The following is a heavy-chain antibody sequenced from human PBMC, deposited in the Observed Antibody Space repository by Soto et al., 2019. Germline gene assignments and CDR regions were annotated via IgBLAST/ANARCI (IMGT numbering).Heavy chain of an antibody. Sequence: RDSVKVSCKASGGTFTDYAFSWVRQAPGQGLEWMGGISPIFRSSNFAQKFQGRLTIFADASAGTAYMELSSLRSDDTAIYYWAKDVGFQQHLFVFDLWGQGTLVTVAS. V-gene: IGHV1-69*13. CDR2: ISPIFRSS. J-gene: IGHJ4*02. CDR1: GGTFTDYA. D-gene: IGHD3-10*02. CDR3: AKDVGFQQHLFVFDL.